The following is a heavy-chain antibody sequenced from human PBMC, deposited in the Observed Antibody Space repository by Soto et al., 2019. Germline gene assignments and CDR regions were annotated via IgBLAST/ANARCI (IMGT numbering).Heavy chain of an antibody. Sequence: QVQLVQSGAEVKKPGSSVKVSCTASGGTFSSYAISWVRQAPGQGLEWMGGIIPTFGTANYAQKFQGRVTITADESTSTGYMELSSLISEDTAVYYGASTPRDIVATASLRYWGQGTLVTVSS. CDR1: GGTFSSYA. CDR2: IIPTFGTA. J-gene: IGHJ4*02. CDR3: ASTPRDIVATASLRY. D-gene: IGHD5-12*01. V-gene: IGHV1-69*12.